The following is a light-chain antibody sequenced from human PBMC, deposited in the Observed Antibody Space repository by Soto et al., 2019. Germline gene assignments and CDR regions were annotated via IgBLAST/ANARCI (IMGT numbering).Light chain of an antibody. Sequence: ENVLTQSPGTLSLSPGERATLSCRASQSVSSGYLAWYQQKPGQAPRLLIFGASSRATDSPDRFSGSGSGTDFTLTISRLEPEDFAVYDCQQYGSSPLTFGGGTKVESK. V-gene: IGKV3-20*01. CDR2: GAS. J-gene: IGKJ4*01. CDR1: QSVSSGY. CDR3: QQYGSSPLT.